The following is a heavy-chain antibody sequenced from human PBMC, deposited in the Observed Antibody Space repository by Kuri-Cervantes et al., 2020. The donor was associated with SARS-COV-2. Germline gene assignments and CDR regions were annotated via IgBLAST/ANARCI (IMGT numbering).Heavy chain of an antibody. Sequence: SETLSLTCTVSGYSISSGYYWGWIRQPPGKGLEWIGSIYHSGSTYYSPSLKSRVTISVDTSKNQFSLKLSSVTAADTAVYYCARGDYYGSGDAFGIWGQGTMVTVSS. CDR3: ARGDYYGSGDAFGI. CDR1: GYSISSGYY. J-gene: IGHJ3*02. D-gene: IGHD3-10*01. CDR2: IYHSGST. V-gene: IGHV4-38-2*02.